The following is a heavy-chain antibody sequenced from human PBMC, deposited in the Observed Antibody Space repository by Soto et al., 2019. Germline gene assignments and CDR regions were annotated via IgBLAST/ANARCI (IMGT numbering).Heavy chain of an antibody. V-gene: IGHV1-18*01. Sequence: QVQLVQSGAEVKKPGASVKVSCKASGYTFTSYGISWVRQAPGQGLECMGWISAYNGNTNYAQKLQGRDTMTTDTSTSTAYMELRSLRSDDTAVYYCARDQYYDSSGYYYSLLPDYWGQGTLVTVSS. CDR3: ARDQYYDSSGYYYSLLPDY. CDR2: ISAYNGNT. J-gene: IGHJ4*02. D-gene: IGHD3-22*01. CDR1: GYTFTSYG.